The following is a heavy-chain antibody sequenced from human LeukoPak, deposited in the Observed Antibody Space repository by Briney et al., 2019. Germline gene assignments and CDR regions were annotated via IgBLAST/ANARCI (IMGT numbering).Heavy chain of an antibody. Sequence: QVQLQESGPGLVKPSETLSLTCTVSGGSISSYYWSWIRQPPGKGLEWIGYIYYSGSTNYNPSLKSRVTISVDTSKNQFSLKLSSVTAADTAVYYCARDPRGYSYGIWGQGTLVTVSS. J-gene: IGHJ4*02. V-gene: IGHV4-59*01. CDR1: GGSISSYY. D-gene: IGHD5-18*01. CDR3: ARDPRGYSYGI. CDR2: IYYSGST.